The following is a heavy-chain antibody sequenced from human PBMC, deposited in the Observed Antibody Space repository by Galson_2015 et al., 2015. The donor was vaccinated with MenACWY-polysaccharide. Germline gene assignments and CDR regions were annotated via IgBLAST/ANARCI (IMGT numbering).Heavy chain of an antibody. CDR3: ARAGRTDFVVVGYGWGIDY. D-gene: IGHD2-2*01. V-gene: IGHV1-8*01. CDR2: MNPNSGNT. CDR1: GYSFTSND. Sequence: SVKVSCKASGYSFTSNDINWVRQATGQGLEWMGWMNPNSGNTGYSQRFQGRVTMTRNTSISTAYMELSSLGSDDTAIYYCARAGRTDFVVVGYGWGIDYWGRGALVTVSS. J-gene: IGHJ4*02.